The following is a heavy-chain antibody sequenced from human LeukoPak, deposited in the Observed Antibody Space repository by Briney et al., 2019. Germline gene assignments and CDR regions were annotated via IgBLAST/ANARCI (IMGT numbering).Heavy chain of an antibody. D-gene: IGHD3-22*01. CDR3: ARDNPYYYLY. V-gene: IGHV1-18*01. CDR1: GYTFTNYG. J-gene: IGHJ4*02. Sequence: ASVKVSCKASGYTFTNYGIGWLRQAPGQGLEWMGWISAYNGDTKYAQNLQGRVTMTTDTSTSTAYMELRNLRSDDTAVYYCARDNPYYYLYWGQGTLVTVSS. CDR2: ISAYNGDT.